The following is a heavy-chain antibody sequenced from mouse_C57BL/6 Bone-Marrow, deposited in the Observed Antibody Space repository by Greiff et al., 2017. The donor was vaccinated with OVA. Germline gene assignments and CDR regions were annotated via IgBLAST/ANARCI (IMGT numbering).Heavy chain of an antibody. V-gene: IGHV5-17*01. CDR3: ARDLGRLWYFDV. CDR1: GFTFSDYG. Sequence: EVHLVESGGGLVKPGGSLKLSCAASGFTFSDYGMHWVRQAPEKGLEWVAYISSGSSTIYYAETVKGRFTISRDNAKNTLFLQMTSLRSEDTAMYYCARDLGRLWYFDVWGTGTTVTVSS. J-gene: IGHJ1*03. CDR2: ISSGSSTI. D-gene: IGHD4-1*01.